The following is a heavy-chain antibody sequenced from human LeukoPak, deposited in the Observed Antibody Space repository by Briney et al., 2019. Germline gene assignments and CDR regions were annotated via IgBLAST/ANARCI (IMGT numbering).Heavy chain of an antibody. CDR1: GFTFSSSA. V-gene: IGHV3-23*01. CDR2: ISNNGGYT. J-gene: IGHJ4*02. Sequence: GSLRLSCAASGFTFSSSAMSWVRQAPGKGLEWVSAISNNGGYTYYADSVQGRFTISRDNAKNSLYLQMNSLRAEDTAVYYCARGSEGVLAFGYWGQGTLVTVSS. D-gene: IGHD2-8*02. CDR3: ARGSEGVLAFGY.